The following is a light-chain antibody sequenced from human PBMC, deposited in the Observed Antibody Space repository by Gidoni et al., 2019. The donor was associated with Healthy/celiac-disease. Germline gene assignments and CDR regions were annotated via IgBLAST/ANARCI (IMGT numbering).Light chain of an antibody. CDR1: QSISSY. CDR3: QQSDSTPRT. V-gene: IGKV1-39*01. Sequence: DIQITQSPSSLSASVGDRVTITFRASQSISSYLNWYQQKPGKAPKLLIYAASSLQSGVPSRFSGSGSGTDFTITISSLQPEDFATYYCQQSDSTPRTFGQGTKVEIK. J-gene: IGKJ1*01. CDR2: AAS.